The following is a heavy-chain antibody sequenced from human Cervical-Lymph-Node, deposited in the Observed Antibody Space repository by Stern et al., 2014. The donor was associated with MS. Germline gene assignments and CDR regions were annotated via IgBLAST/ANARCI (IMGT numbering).Heavy chain of an antibody. D-gene: IGHD2-2*01. CDR3: ARRSSTRAFDI. CDR1: GGSISSSFYY. Sequence: QLQLQESGPRLVKPSQSLSLTCTVSGGSISSSFYYWSWIRQHPAEGLEWIGYIYYRGSTYYNPSLKSRVTISVDTSNNQFALKLSSVTVADTAVYYCARRSSTRAFDIWGQGAMVTVSS. J-gene: IGHJ3*02. V-gene: IGHV4-31*03. CDR2: IYYRGST.